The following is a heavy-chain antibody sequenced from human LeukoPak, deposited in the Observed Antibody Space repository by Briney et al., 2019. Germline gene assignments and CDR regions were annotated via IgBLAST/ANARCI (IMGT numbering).Heavy chain of an antibody. CDR2: ISSSGSTI. D-gene: IGHD3-22*01. CDR3: ARSRGPLDSSGYYLDD. V-gene: IGHV3-11*01. J-gene: IGHJ4*02. Sequence: GGSLRLSCAASGFTFSDYYMSWIRQAPGKGLEWVSYISSSGSTIYYADSVKGRFTISRDNAKNSLYLQMNSLRAEDTAVYYCARSRGPLDSSGYYLDDWGQGTLVTVSA. CDR1: GFTFSDYY.